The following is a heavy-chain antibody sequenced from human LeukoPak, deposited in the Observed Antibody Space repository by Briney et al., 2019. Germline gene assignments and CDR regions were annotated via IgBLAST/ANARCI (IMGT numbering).Heavy chain of an antibody. J-gene: IGHJ4*02. D-gene: IGHD3-10*01. CDR1: GFTFSNYW. V-gene: IGHV3-43*01. CDR3: AKALWRGSGRYSYIGPFDY. Sequence: QPGGSLRLSCAASGFTFSNYWMHWVRQPPGKGLEWVSLITWDGTSTFYADSVKGRFIISRDNTKSSLFLQMTSLRTEDTALYYCAKALWRGSGRYSYIGPFDYWGQGTLVTVSS. CDR2: ITWDGTST.